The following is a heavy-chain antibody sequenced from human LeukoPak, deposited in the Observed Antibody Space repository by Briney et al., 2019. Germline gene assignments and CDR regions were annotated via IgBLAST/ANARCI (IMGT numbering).Heavy chain of an antibody. CDR2: ISGSGGST. D-gene: IGHD3-3*01. CDR3: AKDRGVLRFLEWLFHFDY. V-gene: IGHV3-23*01. J-gene: IGHJ4*02. Sequence: GGYLRLSCAASGFTFSSYAMSRVRQAPGKGLEWVSAISGSGGSTYYADSVKGRLTITRDNSKNTLYQQMNSLRAEDTAVYYCAKDRGVLRFLEWLFHFDYWGQGTLDTVSS. CDR1: GFTFSSYA.